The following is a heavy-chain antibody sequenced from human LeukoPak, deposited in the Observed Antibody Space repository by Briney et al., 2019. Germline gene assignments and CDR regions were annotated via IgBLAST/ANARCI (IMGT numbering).Heavy chain of an antibody. CDR1: GYTLTSYY. CDR3: ARDIKPVTYYDYVWGSPIDY. CDR2: INPSGGST. J-gene: IGHJ4*02. V-gene: IGHV1-46*01. Sequence: ASVKVSCKASGYTLTSYYMHWVRQAPGQGLEWMGIINPSGGSTSYAQKFQGRVTMTRDTSTSTVYMELSSLRSEDTAVYYCARDIKPVTYYDYVWGSPIDYWGQGTLVTVSS. D-gene: IGHD3-16*01.